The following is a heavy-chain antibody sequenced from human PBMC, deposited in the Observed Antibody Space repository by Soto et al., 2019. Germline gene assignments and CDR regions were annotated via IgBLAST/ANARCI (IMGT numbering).Heavy chain of an antibody. CDR2: IIPIFGTA. CDR3: ARSLTPQLGGSGPFDY. CDR1: GGTFSSYA. V-gene: IGHV1-69*01. D-gene: IGHD6-6*01. J-gene: IGHJ4*02. Sequence: QVQLVQSGAEVKKPGSSVKVSCKASGGTFSSYAISWVRQAPGQGLEWMGGIIPIFGTANYAQKFQGRVTITANESTSTAYMELSSLRSEDTAVYYCARSLTPQLGGSGPFDYWGQGTLVTVSS.